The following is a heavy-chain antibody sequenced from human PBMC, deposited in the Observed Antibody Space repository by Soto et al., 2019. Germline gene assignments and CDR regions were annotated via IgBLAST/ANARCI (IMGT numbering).Heavy chain of an antibody. Sequence: QVQLVQSGAEVKKPGSSVKVSCKASGDTFDIYGFNWVRQAPGQGLAWMGTIIPIFGTADYAQKFEGRVSITADKSTCTAYMELASLTSEDSAIYYCARGGIHFYDDSGHASDYWGQGPLITVAS. D-gene: IGHD3-22*01. CDR3: ARGGIHFYDDSGHASDY. CDR2: IIPIFGTA. V-gene: IGHV1-69*06. J-gene: IGHJ4*02. CDR1: GDTFDIYG.